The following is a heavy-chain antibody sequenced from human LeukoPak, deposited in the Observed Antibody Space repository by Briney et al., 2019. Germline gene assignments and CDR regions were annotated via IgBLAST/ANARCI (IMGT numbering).Heavy chain of an antibody. Sequence: SETLSLTCTVSGGSISNINYYWGWIRQPPGKGLEWIGSIYYSGSTYYNPSLKSRFTISVDTSKNQFSLKESSVTAADTAVYYCARGLRPGEFLEWLSFDIWGQGTMVTVSS. V-gene: IGHV4-39*07. CDR1: GGSISNINYY. J-gene: IGHJ3*02. D-gene: IGHD3-3*01. CDR2: IYYSGST. CDR3: ARGLRPGEFLEWLSFDI.